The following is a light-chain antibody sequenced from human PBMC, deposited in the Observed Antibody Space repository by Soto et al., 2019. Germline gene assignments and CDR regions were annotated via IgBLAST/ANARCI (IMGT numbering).Light chain of an antibody. J-gene: IGLJ2*01. CDR2: SDN. CDR3: AAWDVSLVV. V-gene: IGLV1-44*01. Sequence: QSVLTQPPSASGTPGQRVTISCSGSSSNIGTNTVIWYQQLPGAAPKLLIYSDNQRPSGVPDRFSGSKSGTSASLAISGRQCEDEADYYCAAWDVSLVVFGGGTKVTVL. CDR1: SSNIGTNT.